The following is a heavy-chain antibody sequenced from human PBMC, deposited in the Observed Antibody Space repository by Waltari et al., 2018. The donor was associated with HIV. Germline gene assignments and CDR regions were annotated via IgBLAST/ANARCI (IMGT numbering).Heavy chain of an antibody. Sequence: EVQLVESGGGLVQPGGSLRLSCAASGFTFSSYWMHWVRQAPGKGLVWVARINSDGSSTSHADAVKGRFTISRDNARNTLYLQMNSLGAEDTAMYYCAKGGTSGYTFGFGRWGQGTLVTVSS. CDR3: AKGGTSGYTFGFGR. V-gene: IGHV3-74*01. J-gene: IGHJ1*01. D-gene: IGHD5-18*01. CDR1: GFTFSSYW. CDR2: INSDGSST.